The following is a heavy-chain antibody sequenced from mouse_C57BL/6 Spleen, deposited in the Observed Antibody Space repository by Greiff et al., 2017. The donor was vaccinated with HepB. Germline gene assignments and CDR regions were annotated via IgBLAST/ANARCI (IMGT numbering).Heavy chain of an antibody. D-gene: IGHD1-1*01. Sequence: EVKLEESGGGLVQPGGSLSLSCAASGFTFTDYYMSWVRQPPGKALEWLGFIRNKANGYTTEYSASVKGRFTISRDNSQSILYLQMNALRAEDSATYYCARITTVVAPHFDVWGTGTTVTVSS. V-gene: IGHV7-3*01. CDR2: IRNKANGYTT. CDR1: GFTFTDYY. J-gene: IGHJ1*03. CDR3: ARITTVVAPHFDV.